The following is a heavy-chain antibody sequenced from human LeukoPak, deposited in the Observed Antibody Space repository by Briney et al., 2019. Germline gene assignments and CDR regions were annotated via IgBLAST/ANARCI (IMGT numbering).Heavy chain of an antibody. CDR3: ARGRALSGYGFDYYYYMDV. J-gene: IGHJ6*03. CDR1: GGSISSGSYY. CDR2: FSASGNS. V-gene: IGHV4-61*02. D-gene: IGHD5-12*01. Sequence: PSQTLSLTCTVSGGSISSGSYYWSWIRQPAGKGLEWIGRFSASGNSNYNPSLKSRLTISVDTSKNQFSLKLSSVTAADTAVYYCARGRALSGYGFDYYYYMDVWGKGTTVTVSS.